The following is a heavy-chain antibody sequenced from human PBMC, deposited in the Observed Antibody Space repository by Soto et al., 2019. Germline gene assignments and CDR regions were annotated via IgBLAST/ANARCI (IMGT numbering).Heavy chain of an antibody. CDR1: GFTFSDSA. CDR2: IRNKGNNYAT. Sequence: EVQLVESGGGLVQPGGSLKLSCAASGFTFSDSAMHWVRQASGKGLEWVGRIRNKGNNYATAYTASVKGRLTISRDDPKNTVSLQMNSLKIDDTAVYYCTSRRDWTAVDPLDYWGLGTLVTVSS. D-gene: IGHD5-18*01. V-gene: IGHV3-73*02. CDR3: TSRRDWTAVDPLDY. J-gene: IGHJ4*02.